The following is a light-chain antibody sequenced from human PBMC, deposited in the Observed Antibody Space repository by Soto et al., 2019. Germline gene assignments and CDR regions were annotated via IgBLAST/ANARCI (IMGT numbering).Light chain of an antibody. CDR1: HSVTSTY. CDR3: QQYGGSPMYT. V-gene: IGKV3-20*01. CDR2: GAS. Sequence: EIVLTQSPGTLSLSPGERATLYCRASHSVTSTYLAWYQQKPGQAPRLLMSGASSRANGIPDRFSGSGSGTDFTLTIGRLEPEDCAVYFCQQYGGSPMYTFGQGTKLEIK. J-gene: IGKJ2*01.